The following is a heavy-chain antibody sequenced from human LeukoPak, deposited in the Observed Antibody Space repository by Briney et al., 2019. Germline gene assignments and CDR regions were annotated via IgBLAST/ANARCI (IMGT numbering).Heavy chain of an antibody. D-gene: IGHD3-22*01. CDR1: GGTFSSYA. V-gene: IGHV1-69*13. CDR2: IIPIFGTA. Sequence: GASVKVSCKASGGTFSSYAISWVRQAPGQGLEWMGGIIPIFGTANYAQKFQGRVTITADESTSTAYMELSSLRSEDTAVYYCAIDSSGYYSRGYFDYWGQGTLVTVSS. CDR3: AIDSSGYYSRGYFDY. J-gene: IGHJ4*02.